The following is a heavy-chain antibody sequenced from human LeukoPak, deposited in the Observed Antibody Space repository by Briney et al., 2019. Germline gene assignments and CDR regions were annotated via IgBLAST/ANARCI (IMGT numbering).Heavy chain of an antibody. CDR2: MNPNSGAT. D-gene: IGHD6-6*01. CDR3: ARWLVRGSRSSYFDY. J-gene: IGHJ4*02. Sequence: ASVTVSCKASGYTSTNYDFNWVRQATGQGLEWMGWMNPNSGATGYAQKFQVRVTMTRDTAINTAYMELSSLRSEDTAVYYCARWLVRGSRSSYFDYWGKGTLVTVSS. V-gene: IGHV1-8*01. CDR1: GYTSTNYD.